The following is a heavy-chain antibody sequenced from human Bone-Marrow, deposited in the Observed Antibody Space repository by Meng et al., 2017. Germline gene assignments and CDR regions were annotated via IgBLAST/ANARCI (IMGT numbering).Heavy chain of an antibody. CDR3: ARDLAYCGGDCYGY. CDR2: IIPIFGTA. Sequence: SVKVSCKASGGTFSSYAISWVRQAPGQGLEWMGGIIPIFGTANYAQKFQGRVTITADESTSTAYMELSSLRSEDTAVYYCARDLAYCGGDCYGYWGQGTLVTVSS. V-gene: IGHV1-69*13. J-gene: IGHJ4*02. CDR1: GGTFSSYA. D-gene: IGHD2-21*01.